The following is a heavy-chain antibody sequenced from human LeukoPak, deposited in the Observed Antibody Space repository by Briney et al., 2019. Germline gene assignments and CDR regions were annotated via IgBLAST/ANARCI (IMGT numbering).Heavy chain of an antibody. CDR1: GFTFSSYA. Sequence: GGSLRLSCAASGFTFSSYAMSWVRQAPGKGLDWVSTISGNGGNTCYADSVKGRFTISRDNSKNTLYLQINTLRAEDMAVYYCAKVVISWGPTSQDYWGQGTLVTVSS. D-gene: IGHD6-13*01. V-gene: IGHV3-23*01. CDR2: ISGNGGNT. CDR3: AKVVISWGPTSQDY. J-gene: IGHJ4*02.